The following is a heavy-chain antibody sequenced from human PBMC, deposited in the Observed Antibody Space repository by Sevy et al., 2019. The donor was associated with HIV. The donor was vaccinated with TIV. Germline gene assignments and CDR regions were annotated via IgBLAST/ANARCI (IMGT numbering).Heavy chain of an antibody. CDR3: TKVMEIGQELKSYYMDV. CDR1: GFTFSNTW. V-gene: IGHV3-15*01. J-gene: IGHJ6*03. Sequence: GGSLRLSCAASGFTFSNTWMSWIHQAPGKGLEWVGRIKSKTDGGITDYAAPVKGRFSISRDDSKNTLYLQMSSLKTEDTALYYCTKVMEIGQELKSYYMDVWGKGTTVTVSS. CDR2: IKSKTDGGIT. D-gene: IGHD1-26*01.